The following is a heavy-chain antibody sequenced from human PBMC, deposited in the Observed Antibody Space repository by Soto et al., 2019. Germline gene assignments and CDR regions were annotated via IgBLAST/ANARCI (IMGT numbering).Heavy chain of an antibody. J-gene: IGHJ4*02. CDR3: AGGEMSTISFDY. V-gene: IGHV3-11*01. CDR1: GFTFSDYY. CDR2: ITSDGSPI. Sequence: GGSLRLSCAASGFTFSDYYMSWIRQAPGKGLEWVSYITSDGSPIYYADSVRGRFTISRDSAKDTVSLQMNSLRAEDTAMYYCAGGEMSTISFDYWGQGTLVTVSS. D-gene: IGHD1-1*01.